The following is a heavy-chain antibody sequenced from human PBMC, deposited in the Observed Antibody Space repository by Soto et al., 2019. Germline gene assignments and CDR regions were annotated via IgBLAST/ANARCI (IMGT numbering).Heavy chain of an antibody. Sequence: QVQLQESGPGLVKPSGTLSLTCAVSGDSIRSDKWWSWVRQPPGKGLEWIGEVHHSGNSNYNPSLKGRVIISVVKPKIQFSLNLSSVTDADTAVYYCARGERQQQRDYWGQGTLVTVSS. CDR1: GDSIRSDKW. CDR2: VHHSGNS. J-gene: IGHJ4*02. D-gene: IGHD6-25*01. CDR3: ARGERQQQRDY. V-gene: IGHV4-4*02.